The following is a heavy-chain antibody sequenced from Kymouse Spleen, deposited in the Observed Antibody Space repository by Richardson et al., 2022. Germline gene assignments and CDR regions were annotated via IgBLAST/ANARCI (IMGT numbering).Heavy chain of an antibody. CDR1: GGSISSYY. CDR3: ARDGTGTTWDY. CDR2: IYYSGST. V-gene: IGHV4-59*01. Sequence: QVQLQESGPGLVKPSETLSLTCTVSGGSISSYYWSWIRQPPGKGLEWIGYIYYSGSTNYNPSLKSRVTISVDTSKNQFSLKLSSVTAADTAVYYCARDGTGTTWDYWGQGTLVTVSS. D-gene: IGHD1-7*01. J-gene: IGHJ4*02.